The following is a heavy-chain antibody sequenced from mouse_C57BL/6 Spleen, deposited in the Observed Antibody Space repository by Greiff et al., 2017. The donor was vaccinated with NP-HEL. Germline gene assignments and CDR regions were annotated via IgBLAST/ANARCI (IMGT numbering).Heavy chain of an antibody. J-gene: IGHJ1*03. V-gene: IGHV1-39*01. CDR3: ARVRYYGRYFDV. CDR1: GYSFTDYN. D-gene: IGHD1-2*01. Sequence: EVQLQQSGPELVKPGASVKISCKASGYSFTDYNMNWVQQSNGKSLEWIGVINPNYGTTSYNQKFKGKATLTVDQSSSTAHMQLNSLTSEDSAVYYCARVRYYGRYFDVWGTGTTVTVSS. CDR2: INPNYGTT.